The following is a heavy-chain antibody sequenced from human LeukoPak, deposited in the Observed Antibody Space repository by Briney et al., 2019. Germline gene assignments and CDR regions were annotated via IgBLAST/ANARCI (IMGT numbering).Heavy chain of an antibody. D-gene: IGHD5-24*01. CDR1: GGTFISHA. CDR3: ARSPQRWLQLPGYFDY. J-gene: IGHJ4*02. Sequence: SVKVSCKASGGTFISHAISWVRQAPGQGLEWMGGIIPIFGTANYAQKFQGIVTMTRDTSTNTAYMELSSLRSEDTALYYCARSPQRWLQLPGYFDYWGQGTLVTVSS. CDR2: IIPIFGTA. V-gene: IGHV1-69*05.